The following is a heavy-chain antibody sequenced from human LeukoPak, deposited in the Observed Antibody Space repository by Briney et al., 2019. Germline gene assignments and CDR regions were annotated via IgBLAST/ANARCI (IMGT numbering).Heavy chain of an antibody. Sequence: SETLSLTCTVSGGSISGSSYYWGWIRQPPGKGLEWIGSIYYSGSTYYNPSLKSRVTISVDTSKNQFSLKLSSVTAADTAVYCCASFRYSSGWYYFDYWGQGTLVTVSS. CDR3: ASFRYSSGWYYFDY. CDR1: GGSISGSSYY. CDR2: IYYSGST. J-gene: IGHJ4*02. D-gene: IGHD6-19*01. V-gene: IGHV4-39*01.